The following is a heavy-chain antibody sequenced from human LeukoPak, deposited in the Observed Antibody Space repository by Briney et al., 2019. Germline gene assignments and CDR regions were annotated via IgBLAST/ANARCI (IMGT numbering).Heavy chain of an antibody. CDR1: GFTVSSNY. Sequence: GGSLRLSCAASGFTVSSNYMSWVRQAPGKGLEWVSSISSGSSYRYYADSVKGRFTISRDNANNSLYLQMNRLRAEDTAVYFCARLDLGGYSYGYNFGWGQGTLVAVSS. CDR3: ARLDLGGYSYGYNFG. J-gene: IGHJ4*02. D-gene: IGHD5-18*01. V-gene: IGHV3-21*01. CDR2: ISSGSSYR.